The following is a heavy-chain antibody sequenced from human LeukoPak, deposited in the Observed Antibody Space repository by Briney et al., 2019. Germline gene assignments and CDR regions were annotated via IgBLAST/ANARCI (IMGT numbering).Heavy chain of an antibody. V-gene: IGHV4-59*01. J-gene: IGHJ6*02. CDR3: ARDSGYPLNGMDV. D-gene: IGHD2-2*01. Sequence: SETLSLTCTVSGGSISSYYWSWTRQPPGKGLEWIGYIYYSGSTNYNPSLKSRVTISVDTSKNQFSLKLSSVTAADTAVYYCARDSGYPLNGMDVWGQGTTVTVSS. CDR2: IYYSGST. CDR1: GGSISSYY.